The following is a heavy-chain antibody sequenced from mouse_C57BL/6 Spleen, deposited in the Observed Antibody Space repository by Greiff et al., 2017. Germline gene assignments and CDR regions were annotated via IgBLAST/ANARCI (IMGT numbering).Heavy chain of an antibody. D-gene: IGHD2-4*01. CDR3: VRQGDYDEAWFAY. J-gene: IGHJ3*01. Sequence: EVQWVESGGGLVQPKGSLKLSCAASGFSFNTYAMNWVRQAPGKGLEWVARIRSKSNNYATYYADSVKDRFTISRDDSESMLYLQMNNLKTEDTAMYYCVRQGDYDEAWFAYWGQGTLVTVSA. V-gene: IGHV10-1*01. CDR1: GFSFNTYA. CDR2: IRSKSNNYAT.